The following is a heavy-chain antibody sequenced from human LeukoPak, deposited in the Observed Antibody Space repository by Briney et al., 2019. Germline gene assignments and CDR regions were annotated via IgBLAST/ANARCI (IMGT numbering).Heavy chain of an antibody. CDR2: MYYSGTT. V-gene: IGHV4-39*01. Sequence: SETLSLTCAVSGGSISSRSYYWGWIRQPPGKGLEWIASMYYSGTTYYNPSLKSRVTISVDTSKNQFSLKLTSVTAADTAVYYCARQVRWSDPWGQGTLVTVSS. CDR1: GGSISSRSYY. CDR3: ARQVRWSDP. J-gene: IGHJ5*02.